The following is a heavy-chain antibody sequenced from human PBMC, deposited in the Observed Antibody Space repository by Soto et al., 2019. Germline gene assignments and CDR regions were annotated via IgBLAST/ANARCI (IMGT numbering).Heavy chain of an antibody. D-gene: IGHD5-12*01. J-gene: IGHJ4*02. Sequence: QVQLQESGPGLVRPSETLSLPCTLSGGSISGYYWSWIRQPPGKGLEWIGYVYYSGSTKYNPSLESRVTISVDMSNNQFSLMLTSVTAADTAVYYCAKYRRTDAEGYRLDFWGQGTLVTVSS. CDR3: AKYRRTDAEGYRLDF. CDR2: VYYSGST. CDR1: GGSISGYY. V-gene: IGHV4-59*01.